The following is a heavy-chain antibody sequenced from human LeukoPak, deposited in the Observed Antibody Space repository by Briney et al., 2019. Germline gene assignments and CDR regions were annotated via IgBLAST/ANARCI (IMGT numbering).Heavy chain of an antibody. CDR1: GGTFSSYA. D-gene: IGHD3-10*01. Sequence: SVKVSCKASGGTFSSYAISWVRQAPGQGLEWMGGIIPIFGTANYAQKFQGRVTITTDESTSTAYMGLSSLRSEDTAVYYCARGGDYYYGSGSQESAFDIWGQGTMVTVSS. CDR2: IIPIFGTA. V-gene: IGHV1-69*05. CDR3: ARGGDYYYGSGSQESAFDI. J-gene: IGHJ3*02.